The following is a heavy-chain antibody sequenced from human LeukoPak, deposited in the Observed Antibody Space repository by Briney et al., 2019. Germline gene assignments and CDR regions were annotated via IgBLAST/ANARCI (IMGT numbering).Heavy chain of an antibody. V-gene: IGHV4-4*02. CDR3: ARECGPYRPLDY. Sequence: PSGTLSLTCGVSGGSITNTNYWTWVRQPPGKGLEWIGEVNLQGSTNYNPSLMGRVAISVDTSENHISLQLTSVTAADTAVYYCARECGPYRPLDYSGQGTLVTVSS. CDR1: GGSITNTNY. J-gene: IGHJ4*02. CDR2: VNLQGST.